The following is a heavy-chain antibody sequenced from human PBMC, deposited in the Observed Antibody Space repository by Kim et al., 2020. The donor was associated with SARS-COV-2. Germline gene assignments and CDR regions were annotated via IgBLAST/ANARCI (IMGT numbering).Heavy chain of an antibody. Sequence: AKKYAQTFQGRVTMTEDTSTDTAYMELSRLRSDDTALYYCGRGNYYAFDNWGQGTLVTVSS. CDR3: GRGNYYAFDN. V-gene: IGHV1-2*02. J-gene: IGHJ4*02. D-gene: IGHD3-16*01. CDR2: AK.